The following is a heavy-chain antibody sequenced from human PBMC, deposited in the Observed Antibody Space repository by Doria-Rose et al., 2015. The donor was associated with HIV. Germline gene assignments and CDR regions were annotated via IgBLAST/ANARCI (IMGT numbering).Heavy chain of an antibody. CDR3: ARIKSSRWYHKYYFDF. J-gene: IGHJ4*02. D-gene: IGHD6-13*01. Sequence: QVTLKESGPVLVKPTENLTLTCTVSGVSLSSPGMGVSWIRQPPGKALEWLANMFSDDERSYKPSLKSRLTISRGTSKSQVVLTMTDMDPVDTATYYCARIKSSRWYHKYYFDFWGQGTLVIISA. CDR1: GVSLSSPGMG. V-gene: IGHV2-26*01. CDR2: MFSDDER.